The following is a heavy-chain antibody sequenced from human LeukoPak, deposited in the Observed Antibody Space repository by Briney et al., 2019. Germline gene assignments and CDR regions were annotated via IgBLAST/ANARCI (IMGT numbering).Heavy chain of an antibody. V-gene: IGHV3-30*03. CDR1: GFTFSSYG. Sequence: GGSLRLSCAASGFTFSSYGMHWVRQAPGKGLEWVAVISYDGSNKYYADSVKGRFTISRDNSKNTLYLQMNSLRAEDTAVYYCATGTKQQLDLDYWGQGTLVTVSS. J-gene: IGHJ4*02. CDR3: ATGTKQQLDLDY. CDR2: ISYDGSNK. D-gene: IGHD6-13*01.